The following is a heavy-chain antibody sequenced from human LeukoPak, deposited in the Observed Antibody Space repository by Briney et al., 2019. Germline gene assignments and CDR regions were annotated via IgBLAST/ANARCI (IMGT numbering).Heavy chain of an antibody. V-gene: IGHV3-23*01. CDR3: AKTHMYYYGSGSYYDPFDY. Sequence: GGSLRLSCAASGFTFSSYAMSWVRQAPGKGLEWVSAISGSGGSTYYADSVKGRFTISRDNSKNTLYLQMNSLRAEDTAVYYCAKTHMYYYGSGSYYDPFDYWGQGTLVTVSS. CDR2: ISGSGGST. D-gene: IGHD3-10*01. CDR1: GFTFSSYA. J-gene: IGHJ4*02.